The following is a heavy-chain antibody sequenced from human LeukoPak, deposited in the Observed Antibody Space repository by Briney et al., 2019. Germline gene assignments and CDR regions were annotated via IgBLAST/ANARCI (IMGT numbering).Heavy chain of an antibody. J-gene: IGHJ4*02. CDR1: GFTFSTYA. D-gene: IGHD4-17*01. V-gene: IGHV3-23*01. CDR3: AKGRNDYGDAALNY. Sequence: GGSLRLSCAASGFTFSTYAMSWVRQAPGKGLEWVSSISGSGGNTYYADSVKGRFTISRDNSKNTLYLQMNSLRAEDTAGYYCAKGRNDYGDAALNYWRQGTLVTVSS. CDR2: ISGSGGNT.